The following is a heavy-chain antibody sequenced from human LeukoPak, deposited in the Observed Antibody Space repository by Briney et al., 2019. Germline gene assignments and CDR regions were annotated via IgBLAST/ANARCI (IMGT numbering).Heavy chain of an antibody. V-gene: IGHV3-21*01. J-gene: IGHJ4*02. CDR1: GFTFSSYS. D-gene: IGHD2-2*01. CDR3: ARGVLYCSSTSCSIDY. Sequence: GGSLRLSCAASGFTFSSYSMNWVRQAPGKGLEWASSISSSSSYIYYADSVKGRFTISRDNAKNSLYLQMNSLRAEDTAVYYCARGVLYCSSTSCSIDYWGQGTPVTVSS. CDR2: ISSSSSYI.